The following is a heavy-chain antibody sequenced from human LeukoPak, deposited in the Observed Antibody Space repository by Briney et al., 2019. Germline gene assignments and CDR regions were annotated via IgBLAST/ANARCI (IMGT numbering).Heavy chain of an antibody. CDR2: ISSGSTYI. CDR3: ARGYSYGASGFGY. CDR1: GFTFSSYF. J-gene: IGHJ4*02. V-gene: IGHV3-21*01. Sequence: GGSLRLSCAASGFTFSSYFMNWVRQAPGKGLEWVSSISSGSTYIYYADSVKGRFTISRDNAKNSLYLQMNSLRAEDTAVYYCARGYSYGASGFGYWGQGTLVTVSS. D-gene: IGHD5-18*01.